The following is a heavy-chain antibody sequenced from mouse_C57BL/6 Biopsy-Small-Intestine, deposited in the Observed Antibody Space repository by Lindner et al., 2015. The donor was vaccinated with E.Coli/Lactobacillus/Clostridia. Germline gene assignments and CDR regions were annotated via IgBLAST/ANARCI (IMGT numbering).Heavy chain of an antibody. D-gene: IGHD2-5*01. V-gene: IGHV3-8*01. Sequence: VQLQESGPGLAKPSQTLSLTCSVTGYSITSAYWNWIRKFPGNKLEYMGYISYSGNTYYNPSLESRFSITRDTSKNQYYLQLNSVTTEDTAIYCCARCDSIYEVYFDYWGQGTTLTVSS. CDR1: GYSITSAY. CDR3: ARCDSIYEVYFDY. J-gene: IGHJ2*01. CDR2: ISYSGNT.